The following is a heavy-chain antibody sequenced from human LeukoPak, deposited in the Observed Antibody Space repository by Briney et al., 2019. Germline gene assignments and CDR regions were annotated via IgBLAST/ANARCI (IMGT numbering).Heavy chain of an antibody. V-gene: IGHV3-30*03. CDR3: ARDVTTTVCWVYMDV. J-gene: IGHJ6*03. CDR2: ISYDGSNK. Sequence: GRSLRLSCAASGFTFSSYGMNWVRQAPGKGLEGGAVISYDGSNKYYADSVKGRFTISRDNSKNTLYLQMNSVRVEDTALYYCARDVTTTVCWVYMDVWGKGTAVTIS. D-gene: IGHD4-11*01. CDR1: GFTFSSYG.